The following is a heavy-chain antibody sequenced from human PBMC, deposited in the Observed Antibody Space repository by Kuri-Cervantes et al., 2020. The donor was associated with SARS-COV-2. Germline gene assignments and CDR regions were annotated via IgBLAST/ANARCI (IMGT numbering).Heavy chain of an antibody. CDR3: ARIVYDSSGYYYFDY. J-gene: IGHJ4*02. CDR1: GYSISSGYY. V-gene: IGHV4-38-2*02. D-gene: IGHD3-22*01. Sequence: SETLSLTCTVSGYSISSGYYWGWIRQPPGKGLEWIGSIYHSGSTYYNPSLKSRVTISVDTSKNQFSLKLSSVTAADTAVYYCARIVYDSSGYYYFDYWGQGTLVTVSS. CDR2: IYHSGST.